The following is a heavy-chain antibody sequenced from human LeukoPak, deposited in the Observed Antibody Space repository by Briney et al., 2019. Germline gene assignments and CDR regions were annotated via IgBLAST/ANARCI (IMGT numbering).Heavy chain of an antibody. D-gene: IGHD5-24*01. CDR2: IYYSGST. CDR1: GGSISGYY. V-gene: IGHV4-59*01. CDR3: ARYGDGYKLDY. Sequence: SQTLSLTCTVSGGSISGYYWSWIRQPPGKGLEWIGYIYYSGSTNYNPSLRSRVTISGDTSKNQVSLKLSSVTAADTAVYYCARYGDGYKLDYWGQGTLVTVSS. J-gene: IGHJ4*02.